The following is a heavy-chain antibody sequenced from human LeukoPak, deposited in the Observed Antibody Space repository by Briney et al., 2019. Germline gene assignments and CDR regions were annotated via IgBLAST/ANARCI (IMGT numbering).Heavy chain of an antibody. D-gene: IGHD5-24*01. J-gene: IGHJ4*02. CDR1: GFTFSSYA. Sequence: GGSLRLSCAASGFTFSSYAMHWVRQAPGKGLEWVANIKQDGSEKYYVDSVKGRFTISRDNAKNSLYLQMNSLRAEDTAVYYCAREGRRWLQYYFDYWGQGTLVTVSS. CDR3: AREGRRWLQYYFDY. CDR2: IKQDGSEK. V-gene: IGHV3-7*01.